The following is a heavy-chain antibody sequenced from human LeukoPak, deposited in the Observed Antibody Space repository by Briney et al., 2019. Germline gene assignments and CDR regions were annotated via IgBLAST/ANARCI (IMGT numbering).Heavy chain of an antibody. J-gene: IGHJ4*02. V-gene: IGHV3-7*03. Sequence: QPGGSLRLSCAASGLTFSRYWMSWVRLAPGKGLEWVANIKQDGSEKYYVDSVKGRFTISRDNAKNSLYLQMDSLGAEDTAVYYCARPSRSESFYWGQGTLVTVSS. D-gene: IGHD1-26*01. CDR2: IKQDGSEK. CDR3: ARPSRSESFY. CDR1: GLTFSRYW.